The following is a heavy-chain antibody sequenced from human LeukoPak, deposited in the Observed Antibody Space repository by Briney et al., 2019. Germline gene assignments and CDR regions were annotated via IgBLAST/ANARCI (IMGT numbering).Heavy chain of an antibody. D-gene: IGHD5-12*01. J-gene: IGHJ3*02. V-gene: IGHV1-46*01. Sequence: GASVKVSCKASGYTFTSYYIHWVRQAPGQGLEWMGIINPSGGSTSYAQKFQGRVTMTRDTSTSTVYMELSSLRSEDTAVYYCAGIVATIEAFDIWGQGTMVTVS. CDR2: INPSGGST. CDR3: AGIVATIEAFDI. CDR1: GYTFTSYY.